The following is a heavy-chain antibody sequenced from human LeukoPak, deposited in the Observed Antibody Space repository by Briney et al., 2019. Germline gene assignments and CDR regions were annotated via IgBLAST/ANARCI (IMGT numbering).Heavy chain of an antibody. CDR3: ARVDGYSNFDAFDI. V-gene: IGHV1-18*01. CDR2: ISAYNGNT. J-gene: IGHJ3*02. CDR1: GYTFTSYG. D-gene: IGHD4-4*01. Sequence: GASVKVSCKASGYTFTSYGISWVRQAPGQGLEWMGWISAYNGNTNYAQKLQGRVTMTTDTSTSTAYMELRSLRAEDTAVYYCARVDGYSNFDAFDIWGQGTMVTVSS.